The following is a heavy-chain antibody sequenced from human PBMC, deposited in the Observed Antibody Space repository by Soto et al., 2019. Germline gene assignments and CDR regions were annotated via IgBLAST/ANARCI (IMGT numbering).Heavy chain of an antibody. CDR1: GFXFCDYY. J-gene: IGHJ6*02. Sequence: GGSLXLSCAASGFXFCDYYMSWIRQAPGKGLEWVSYISSSSSYTNYADSVKGRFTISRDNAKNSLYLQMNSLRAEDTAVYYCARARNSERMDVWGQGTTVTVSS. CDR2: ISSSSSYT. CDR3: ARARNSERMDV. D-gene: IGHD6-13*01. V-gene: IGHV3-11*05.